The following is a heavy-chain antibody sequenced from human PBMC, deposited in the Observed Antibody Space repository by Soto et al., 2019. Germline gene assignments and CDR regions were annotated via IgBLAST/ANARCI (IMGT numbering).Heavy chain of an antibody. CDR1: GGSISSYY. V-gene: IGHV4-59*01. CDR3: ARVCPLHIAAAGCFDY. Sequence: AETLSLTCTVSGGSISSYYWSWMRRPPGKGLEWIGYIYYSGSTNYNPSLKSRVTISVDTSKNQFSLKLSSVTAADTAVYYCARVCPLHIAAAGCFDYWGQGTLVTVSS. CDR2: IYYSGST. J-gene: IGHJ4*02. D-gene: IGHD6-13*01.